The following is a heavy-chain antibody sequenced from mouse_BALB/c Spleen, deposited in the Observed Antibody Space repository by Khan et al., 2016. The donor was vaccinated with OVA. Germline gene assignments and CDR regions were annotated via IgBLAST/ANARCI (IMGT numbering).Heavy chain of an antibody. Sequence: QIQLVQSGPELKKPGETVKISCKASGYTFRNFGMNWVKQAPGKGLEWMGWINTYTGEPTYADDFKGRFAFSLETSASTAYLQINNLKNEDTATXFCARPTYFSYALAYWGQGTSVTVSS. V-gene: IGHV9-3-1*01. D-gene: IGHD2-10*01. CDR1: GYTFRNFG. J-gene: IGHJ4*01. CDR3: ARPTYFSYALAY. CDR2: INTYTGEP.